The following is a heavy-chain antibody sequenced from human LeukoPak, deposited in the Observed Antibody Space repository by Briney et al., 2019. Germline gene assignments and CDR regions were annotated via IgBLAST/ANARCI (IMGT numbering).Heavy chain of an antibody. D-gene: IGHD3-10*01. CDR3: TKLARAPRDFDY. CDR1: GFTFSDHY. V-gene: IGHV3-72*01. CDR2: SRDKGNSYTT. Sequence: GGSLRLSCAASGFTFSDHYIDWVRQAPGKGLEWVGRSRDKGNSYTTAYAASVRGRFTISRDDSKNSLYLQMNSLKIGDTAVYYCTKLARAPRDFDYWGQGTLVTVSS. J-gene: IGHJ4*01.